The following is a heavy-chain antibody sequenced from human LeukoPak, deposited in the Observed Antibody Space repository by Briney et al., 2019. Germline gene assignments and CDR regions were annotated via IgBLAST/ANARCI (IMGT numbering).Heavy chain of an antibody. Sequence: SETLSLTCTVSGGSISSSSYYWGWIRQPPGKGLEWIGSIYYSGSTYYNPSLKSRVTISVGTSKNQFSLKLSSVTAADTAVYYCARGDLSYYDFWSGYYTPDAFDIWGQGTMVTVSS. CDR1: GGSISSSSYY. CDR2: IYYSGST. CDR3: ARGDLSYYDFWSGYYTPDAFDI. V-gene: IGHV4-39*01. J-gene: IGHJ3*02. D-gene: IGHD3-3*01.